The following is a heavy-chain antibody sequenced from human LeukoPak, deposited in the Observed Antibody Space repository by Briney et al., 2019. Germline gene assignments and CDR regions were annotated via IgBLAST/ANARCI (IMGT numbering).Heavy chain of an antibody. CDR3: ARQTGYYYDSSGYYRLGAFDI. Sequence: PSETLSLTCTVSGGSISSYYWSWIRQPPGKGLEWIGYIYYSGSTNYNPSLKSRVTISVDTSKNQFSLKLSSVTAADTAVYYCARQTGYYYDSSGYYRLGAFDIWGQGTMVTVSS. J-gene: IGHJ3*02. CDR2: IYYSGST. CDR1: GGSISSYY. V-gene: IGHV4-59*01. D-gene: IGHD3-22*01.